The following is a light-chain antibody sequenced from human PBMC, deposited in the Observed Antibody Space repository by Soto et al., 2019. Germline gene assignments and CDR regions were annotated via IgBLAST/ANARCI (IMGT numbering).Light chain of an antibody. CDR2: INN. CDR1: SSNIGSNT. J-gene: IGLJ2*01. CDR3: AAWDASRNVV. V-gene: IGLV1-44*01. Sequence: QSVLTQPPSASGTPGQRVTISCSGSSSNIGSNTVNWYQQLPGTAPQLPIYINNQRPSGGPDRFSGSKSGASASLAISGLQSADEADYYCAAWDASRNVVFGGGTKLTVL.